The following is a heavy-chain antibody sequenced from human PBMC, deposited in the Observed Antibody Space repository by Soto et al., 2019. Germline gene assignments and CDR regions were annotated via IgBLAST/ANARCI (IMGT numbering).Heavy chain of an antibody. Sequence: SETLSLTCTVSGGSISSYYWSWIRQPPGKGLEWIGYIYFSGSTNYNPSLKSRVTISVDTSKNQFPLKLSSVTASDTAVYYCARDSDVVSAFDIWGQGTMVTVSS. CDR1: GGSISSYY. J-gene: IGHJ3*02. CDR3: ARDSDVVSAFDI. CDR2: IYFSGST. D-gene: IGHD3-22*01. V-gene: IGHV4-59*01.